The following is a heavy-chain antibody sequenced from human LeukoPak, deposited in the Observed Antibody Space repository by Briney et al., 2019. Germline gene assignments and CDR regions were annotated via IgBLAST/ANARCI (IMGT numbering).Heavy chain of an antibody. V-gene: IGHV3-23*01. D-gene: IGHD3-10*01. CDR1: GFTFSSYA. J-gene: IGHJ5*02. CDR2: ISDSGRST. CDR3: AKDVDSGSYYYENWFDP. Sequence: PGGSLRLSCAASGFTFSSYAMSWVRQAPGKGLEWVSAISDSGRSTYYADSVKGRFTISRDNSKNTLYLEMNRLRAEDTAVYYCAKDVDSGSYYYENWFDPWGQGTLVTVSS.